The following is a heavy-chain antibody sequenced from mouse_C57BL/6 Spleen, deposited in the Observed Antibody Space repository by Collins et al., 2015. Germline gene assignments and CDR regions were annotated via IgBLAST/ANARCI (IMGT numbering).Heavy chain of an antibody. CDR1: GYTFTDYE. J-gene: IGHJ2*01. CDR2: IDPETGGT. D-gene: IGHD1-1*01. V-gene: IGHV1-15*01. Sequence: QVQLQQSGAELVRPGASVTLSCKASGYTFTDYEMHWVKQTPVHSLEWIGGIDPETGGTAYNQKFKGKAIMTSDKSSSTAYMELRSLTSEDSAVYYCARREAYYYGSSPYFFDYWGQGTTLTVSS. CDR3: ARREAYYYGSSPYFFDY.